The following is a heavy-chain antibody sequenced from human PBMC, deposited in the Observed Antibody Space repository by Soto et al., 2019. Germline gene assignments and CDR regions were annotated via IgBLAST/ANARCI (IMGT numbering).Heavy chain of an antibody. V-gene: IGHV3-23*01. D-gene: IGHD2-2*01. CDR3: ASGGYCTSASCRPTYFDY. CDR2: ISGSGIGT. J-gene: IGHJ4*02. Sequence: GGALRLSCAASGLTFSRYAMSWVRQAPGKGLEWVSAISGSGIGTYYAESVKGRFTISRDKSKNTLYLQMNSLRAEDTALYYCASGGYCTSASCRPTYFDYWGQGIPVTVSS. CDR1: GLTFSRYA.